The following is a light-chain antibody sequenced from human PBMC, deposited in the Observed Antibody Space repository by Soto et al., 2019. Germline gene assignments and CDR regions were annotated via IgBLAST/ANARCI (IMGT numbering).Light chain of an antibody. J-gene: IGLJ1*01. CDR2: SNN. CDR3: AAWDDSLNGPYV. CDR1: SSNIGSNT. Sequence: QSVLTQPPSASRTPGQRVTIPCSGSSSNIGSNTVNWYQQLPGTAPKLLIYSNNQRPSGVPDRFSGSKPGTSASLAISGLQSEDEADYYCAAWDDSLNGPYVFGTGTKVPVL. V-gene: IGLV1-44*01.